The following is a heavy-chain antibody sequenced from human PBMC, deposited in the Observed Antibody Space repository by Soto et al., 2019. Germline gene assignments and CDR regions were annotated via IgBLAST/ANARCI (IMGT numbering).Heavy chain of an antibody. J-gene: IGHJ4*02. CDR3: AKDSRPSYYDILTGNPGYFDY. CDR1: GFTVSNTG. Sequence: GGSLSLSCAASGFTVSNTGMHWVRQAPGKGLEWVSAISGSGGSTYYADSVKGRFTISRDNSKNTLYLQMNSLRAEDTAVYYCAKDSRPSYYDILTGNPGYFDYWGQGTLVTRLL. V-gene: IGHV3-23*01. D-gene: IGHD3-9*01. CDR2: ISGSGGST.